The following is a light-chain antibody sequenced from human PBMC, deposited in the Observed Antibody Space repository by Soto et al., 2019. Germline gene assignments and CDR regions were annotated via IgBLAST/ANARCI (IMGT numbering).Light chain of an antibody. CDR2: EVS. V-gene: IGLV2-23*02. CDR3: CSYAGSSTPLI. J-gene: IGLJ1*01. Sequence: QSVLTQPASVSGSPGQSITISCTGTSSDVGSYNLVSWYQQHPGKTPKLMIYEVSKRPSGVSNRFSGSKSGNTPSLTISGLQAEDEADYYCCSYAGSSTPLIFGTGTKVTVL. CDR1: SSDVGSYNL.